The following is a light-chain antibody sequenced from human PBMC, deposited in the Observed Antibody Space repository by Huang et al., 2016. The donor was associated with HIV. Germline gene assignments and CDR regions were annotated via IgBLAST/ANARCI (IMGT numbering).Light chain of an antibody. CDR1: QGISNF. CDR3: QQLNSYPLT. V-gene: IGKV1-9*01. CDR2: AAS. J-gene: IGKJ4*01. Sequence: IQLTQSPSSLSASVGDRVTIPCRASQGISNFLGWYQQKPGKAPKLMIYAASILQSGVPSRFSGSGSGTDFTLTIGSLQPEDCATYYCQQLNSYPLTFGGGTKVEIK.